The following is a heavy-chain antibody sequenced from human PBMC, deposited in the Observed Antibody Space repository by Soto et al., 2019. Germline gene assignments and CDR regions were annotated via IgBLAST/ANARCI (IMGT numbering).Heavy chain of an antibody. CDR1: GFAFSNFG. CDR2: IWHDGKNK. V-gene: IGHV3-33*01. J-gene: IGHJ4*02. CDR3: ARDPGQDEAMDY. Sequence: QVQVVESGGGVVQPGRSLRLSCEASGFAFSNFGMHWVRQVPGKGLEWVAVIWHDGKNKDYADYAKGRFTISRDNSKNILYLEMNSLRVEETAVYYCARDPGQDEAMDYWGQGTLVTVSS.